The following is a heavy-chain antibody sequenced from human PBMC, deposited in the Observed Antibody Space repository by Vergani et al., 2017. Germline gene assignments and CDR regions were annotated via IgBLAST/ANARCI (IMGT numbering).Heavy chain of an antibody. Sequence: QVQLVESGGGLVKPGGSLRLSCAASGFTFSDYYMSWIRQAPGKGLEWVSYISSSGSTIYYADSVKGRFTISRDNAKNSLYLQLNSLRAEDTAVCYCARPRRAARSPYYYYYMDVWGKGTTVTVSS. V-gene: IGHV3-11*01. CDR1: GFTFSDYY. D-gene: IGHD6-6*01. J-gene: IGHJ6*03. CDR3: ARPRRAARSPYYYYYMDV. CDR2: ISSSGSTI.